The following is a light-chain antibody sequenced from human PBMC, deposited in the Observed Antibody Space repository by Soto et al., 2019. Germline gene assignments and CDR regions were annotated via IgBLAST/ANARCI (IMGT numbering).Light chain of an antibody. J-gene: IGKJ2*01. V-gene: IGKV3-20*01. CDR1: QSVSSSY. CDR2: GAS. CDR3: QQYGSSPRT. Sequence: EIVLTQSPVTLSLSPGERATRSCRASQSVSSSYLAWYQQKPGQAPRLLIYGASSRATGIPDRYSGSGSGTDFTLTVSRLEPEAFAVYYCQQYGSSPRTFGQGTKVDIK.